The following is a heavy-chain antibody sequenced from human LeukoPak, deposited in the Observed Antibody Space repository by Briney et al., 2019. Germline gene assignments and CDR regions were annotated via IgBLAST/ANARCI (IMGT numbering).Heavy chain of an antibody. Sequence: SETLSLTCAVYGGSFSGYYWSWIRQPPGKGLEWIGEINHSGSTNYNPSLKSRVTISVDTSKNQFSLKLSSVTAADTAVYYCARGVGSRSYYNRSNWFDPWGQGTLVTVAS. V-gene: IGHV4-34*01. CDR3: ARGVGSRSYYNRSNWFDP. CDR1: GGSFSGYY. CDR2: INHSGST. J-gene: IGHJ5*02. D-gene: IGHD3-10*01.